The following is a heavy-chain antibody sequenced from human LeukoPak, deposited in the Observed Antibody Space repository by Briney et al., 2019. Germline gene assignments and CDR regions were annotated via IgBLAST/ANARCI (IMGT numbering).Heavy chain of an antibody. D-gene: IGHD2-2*01. Sequence: ASEKVSCKASGYTFTGYYMHWVRQAPGQGLEWMGWINPNSGGTNYAQKFQGRVTMTRDTSTSTAYMELSRLRSDDTAVYYCARGHVGYCSSTSCYYWFDPWGQGTLVTVSS. CDR2: INPNSGGT. CDR3: ARGHVGYCSSTSCYYWFDP. CDR1: GYTFTGYY. J-gene: IGHJ5*02. V-gene: IGHV1-2*02.